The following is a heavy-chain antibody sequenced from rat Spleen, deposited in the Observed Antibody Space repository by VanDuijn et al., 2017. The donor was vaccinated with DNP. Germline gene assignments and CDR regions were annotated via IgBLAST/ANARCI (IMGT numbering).Heavy chain of an antibody. Sequence: QVQLKESGPGLVQPSQTLSLTCTVAGFSLTSYNVHWVRQFPGKGLEWIAAISNGGSTYYNSPLKSRLSINRDTTKSQVFLKMNSLQTEDTAIYFCTRDRGTAVVTPFDYWGQGVMVTVSS. CDR3: TRDRGTAVVTPFDY. V-gene: IGHV2-6*01. CDR2: ISNGGST. CDR1: GFSLTSYN. D-gene: IGHD1-1*01. J-gene: IGHJ2*01.